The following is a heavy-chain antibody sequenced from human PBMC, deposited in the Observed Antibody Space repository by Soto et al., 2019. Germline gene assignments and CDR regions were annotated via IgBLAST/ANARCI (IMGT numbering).Heavy chain of an antibody. J-gene: IGHJ6*02. D-gene: IGHD2-2*01. CDR3: VRSQGSSTSLEIYYYYYYGMDV. CDR2: IIPIPGTA. CDR1: GGTFGSYA. V-gene: IGHV1-69*01. Sequence: QVQLVQSGAEVKKPGSSVKVSYKASGGTFGSYAISWVRQAPGQGLEWMGGIIPIPGTANYAQKFQGRVTIAADESTSTAYMELSSLRSEDTAVYYCVRSQGSSTSLEIYYYYYYGMDVWGQGTTVTVSS.